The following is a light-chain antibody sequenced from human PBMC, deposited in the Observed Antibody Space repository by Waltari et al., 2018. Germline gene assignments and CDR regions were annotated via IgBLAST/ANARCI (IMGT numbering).Light chain of an antibody. CDR2: LGS. J-gene: IGKJ4*01. V-gene: IGKV2-28*01. Sequence: EIVMTQSPLSLPVTPGESASISCRSSQSLLHSNGYNYLDWYLQKPGQSPQLLIYLGSNRASGVPERFSGSGSGTDFTLKISRVEAEDVGVYYCVQALQTLTFGGGTKVEIK. CDR1: QSLLHSNGYNY. CDR3: VQALQTLT.